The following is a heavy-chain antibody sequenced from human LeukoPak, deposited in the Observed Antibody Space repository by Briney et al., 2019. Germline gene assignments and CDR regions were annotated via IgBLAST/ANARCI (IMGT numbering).Heavy chain of an antibody. CDR3: ARNRGSSPLYVY. Sequence: SETLSLTCAVSGGSISYYYWSWIRQPPGKGLEWIGYIYFSGSTNYNPSLRSRVTISVDASKNQFSLKLSSVTATDTAVYFCARNRGSSPLYVYWGQGTLVTVSS. CDR2: IYFSGST. D-gene: IGHD1-26*01. CDR1: GGSISYYY. J-gene: IGHJ4*02. V-gene: IGHV4-59*01.